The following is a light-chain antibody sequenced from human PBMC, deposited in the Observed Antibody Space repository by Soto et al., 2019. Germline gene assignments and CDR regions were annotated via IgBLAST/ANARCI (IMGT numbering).Light chain of an antibody. Sequence: DIVMTQSPDSLAVSLGERATINCKSSQSVLYSSNNKNYLAWYQQKSGQPPKLLIYWASTRESGVPDRFSGSGSGTDFTLTISSLQAEDVAVYYCQQYYRTPWTFGQGTKVEIK. CDR1: QSVLYSSNNKNY. V-gene: IGKV4-1*01. CDR3: QQYYRTPWT. J-gene: IGKJ1*01. CDR2: WAS.